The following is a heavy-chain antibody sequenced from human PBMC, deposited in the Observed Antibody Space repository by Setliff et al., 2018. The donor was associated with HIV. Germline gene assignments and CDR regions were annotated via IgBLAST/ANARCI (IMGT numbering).Heavy chain of an antibody. CDR1: GGSFNGYY. D-gene: IGHD3-22*01. Sequence: SETLSLTCAVYGGSFNGYYWSWIRQPPGKGLEWIGEINHSGSTNYNPSLKSRVTISVDTSKNQFSLKLSSVTAADTAVYYCARGVPPDLYYDSSHGYDAFDIWGRGTMVTVSS. J-gene: IGHJ3*02. CDR3: ARGVPPDLYYDSSHGYDAFDI. CDR2: INHSGST. V-gene: IGHV4-34*01.